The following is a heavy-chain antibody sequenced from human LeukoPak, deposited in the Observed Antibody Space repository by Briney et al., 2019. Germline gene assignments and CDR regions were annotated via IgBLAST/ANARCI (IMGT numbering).Heavy chain of an antibody. CDR3: ARVALRGIAAAPADY. V-gene: IGHV3-30-3*01. CDR1: GFTLSSYA. D-gene: IGHD6-13*01. CDR2: ISYDGSNK. J-gene: IGHJ4*02. Sequence: GGSLRLSCAASGFTLSSYAMHWVRQAPGKGLEWVAVISYDGSNKYYADSVKGRFTISRDNSKNTLYLQMNSLRAEDTAVYYCARVALRGIAAAPADYWGQGTLVTVSS.